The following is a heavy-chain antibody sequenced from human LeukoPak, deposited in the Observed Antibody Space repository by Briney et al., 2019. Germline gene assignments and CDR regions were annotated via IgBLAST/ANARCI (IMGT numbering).Heavy chain of an antibody. CDR1: GFTFSSYA. D-gene: IGHD6-13*01. CDR3: AKGVGTYSSSPCDY. CDR2: ISGSGGST. J-gene: IGHJ4*02. V-gene: IGHV3-23*01. Sequence: GGSLRLSCAASGFTFSSYAMSWVRQAPGKGLEWVSSISGSGGSTDYAYSVKGRFTISRDNSKNTLYLQMNSLRAEDTAVYYCAKGVGTYSSSPCDYWGQGTLVTVSS.